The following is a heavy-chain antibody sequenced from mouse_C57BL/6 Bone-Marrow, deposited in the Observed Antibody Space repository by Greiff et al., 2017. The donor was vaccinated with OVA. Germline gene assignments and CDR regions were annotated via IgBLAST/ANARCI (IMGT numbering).Heavy chain of an antibody. CDR3: AREIYGTLDY. J-gene: IGHJ2*01. Sequence: VQLQQPGAELVMPGASVKLSCKASGYTFTSYWMHWVKQRPGQGLEWIGEIDPSDSYTNYNQKFKGKSTLTVDKSSSTAYMQLSSLTSEDSAVYYCAREIYGTLDYWGQGTTLTVSS. V-gene: IGHV1-69*01. D-gene: IGHD2-1*01. CDR2: IDPSDSYT. CDR1: GYTFTSYW.